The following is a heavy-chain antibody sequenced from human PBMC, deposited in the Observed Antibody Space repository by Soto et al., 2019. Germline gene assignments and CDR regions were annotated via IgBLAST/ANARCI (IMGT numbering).Heavy chain of an antibody. V-gene: IGHV4-39*01. CDR3: ARLLYDRSGYYYFDC. CDR2: IYYSGST. CDR1: GGSISSRSFY. J-gene: IGHJ4*02. Sequence: SETLSLTCTVSGGSISSRSFYWGWTRQPPGKGLEWIGSIYYSGSTYNNPSLKSRVTMSVDTSRNQFSLKLSSVTAADTAVYYCARLLYDRSGYYYFDCWGPGTLVTVSS. D-gene: IGHD3-22*01.